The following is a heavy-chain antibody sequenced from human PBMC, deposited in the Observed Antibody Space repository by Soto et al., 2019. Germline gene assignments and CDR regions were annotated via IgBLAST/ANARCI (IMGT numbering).Heavy chain of an antibody. Sequence: QVQLVESGGGVVQPGRSLRLSCAASGFTFSRYGMHWVRQAPGKGLEWVAIISYDGSNEYYADSVKGRFTISRDNSKNTLYMKMNPLRAEDTAVYYCAKSQDTSGGTCYTEGFWGQGTQVTVSS. J-gene: IGHJ4*02. D-gene: IGHD2-15*01. CDR2: ISYDGSNE. CDR3: AKSQDTSGGTCYTEGF. CDR1: GFTFSRYG. V-gene: IGHV3-30*18.